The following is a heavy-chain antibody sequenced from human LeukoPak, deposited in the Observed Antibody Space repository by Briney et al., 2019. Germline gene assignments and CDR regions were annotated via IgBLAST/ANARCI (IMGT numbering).Heavy chain of an antibody. V-gene: IGHV1-3*01. Sequence: ASVKVSCKASGYTFTSYAMHWVRQAPGQRLEWMGWINAGNGNTKYSQKFQGRVTITRDTSASTAYMELSSLRSEDTAVYYCARDGDYGDPMDPPRAFDCWGQGTLVTVSS. CDR2: INAGNGNT. CDR1: GYTFTSYA. D-gene: IGHD4-17*01. J-gene: IGHJ4*02. CDR3: ARDGDYGDPMDPPRAFDC.